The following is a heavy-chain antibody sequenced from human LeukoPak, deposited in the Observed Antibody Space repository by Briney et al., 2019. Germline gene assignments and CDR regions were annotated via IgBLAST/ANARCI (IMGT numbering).Heavy chain of an antibody. J-gene: IGHJ4*02. CDR2: ISYDGSHK. Sequence: GGSLRLSCAASGFTFSNCGMRWVRQAPGKGREWVSVISYDGSHKYYADSVKGRFTISRDNSKNTLYLQMSSLRAEDTAVYYCARDKDSSGYYPMPFDYWGQGTLVTVSS. D-gene: IGHD3-22*01. CDR1: GFTFSNCG. V-gene: IGHV3-30*03. CDR3: ARDKDSSGYYPMPFDY.